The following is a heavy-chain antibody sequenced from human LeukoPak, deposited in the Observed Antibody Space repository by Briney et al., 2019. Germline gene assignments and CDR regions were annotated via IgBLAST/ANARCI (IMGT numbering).Heavy chain of an antibody. CDR1: GGSFTSFY. CDR2: SHYNGRT. V-gene: IGHV4-59*08. D-gene: IGHD3-16*01. CDR3: ARHGQTFDSSFDY. Sequence: SETLSLTCPAHGGSFTSFYWSWIRQPPGKGLEWIGYSHYNGRTEYNPSLKSRVTVSLDTSKSQFSLKLSSVTAADTAVYYCARHGQTFDSSFDYWGQGTLVTVSS. J-gene: IGHJ4*02.